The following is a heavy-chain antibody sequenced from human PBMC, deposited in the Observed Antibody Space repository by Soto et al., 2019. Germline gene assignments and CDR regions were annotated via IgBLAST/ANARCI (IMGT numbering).Heavy chain of an antibody. J-gene: IGHJ4*02. CDR1: GFTFTNVA. Sequence: GSLRLSCAASGFTFTNVAITWFRHAPGKGLEWVSTITDSGGSTDYADSVKGRFTISRDNSKSTLYLQMNNLRADDTAVYYCAKLYWNPRYFDYWGQGARVTVSS. CDR2: ITDSGGST. CDR3: AKLYWNPRYFDY. D-gene: IGHD1-1*01. V-gene: IGHV3-23*01.